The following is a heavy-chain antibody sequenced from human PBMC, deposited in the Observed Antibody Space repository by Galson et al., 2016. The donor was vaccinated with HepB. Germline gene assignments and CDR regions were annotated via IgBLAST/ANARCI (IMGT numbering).Heavy chain of an antibody. V-gene: IGHV4-4*02. D-gene: IGHD3-10*01. J-gene: IGHJ4*02. Sequence: LSLTCAVSGDSISSSYWWSWVRQPPGKGLEWIGEIYPSGSTNYNPSLKSRVTISVDKSKNQFSLKLSSVTAADTAVYYCAKWGGVGGAYHLDWGQGTLVTVSS. CDR1: GDSISSSYW. CDR3: AKWGGVGGAYHLD. CDR2: IYPSGST.